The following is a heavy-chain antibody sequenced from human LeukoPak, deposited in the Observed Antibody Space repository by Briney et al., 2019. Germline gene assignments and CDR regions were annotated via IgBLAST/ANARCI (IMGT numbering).Heavy chain of an antibody. CDR1: GYSFTNYW. D-gene: IGHD2-2*01. CDR3: ATGYQLPTYYFDY. Sequence: GESLKISCQTSGYSFTNYWIGWVRHMPGKGLEWMGIIYPGDSDNRYSPSFQGQVTISADKSISTAYLQWSSLKASDTAMYYCATGYQLPTYYFDYWGQGTLVTVSS. V-gene: IGHV5-51*01. J-gene: IGHJ4*02. CDR2: IYPGDSDN.